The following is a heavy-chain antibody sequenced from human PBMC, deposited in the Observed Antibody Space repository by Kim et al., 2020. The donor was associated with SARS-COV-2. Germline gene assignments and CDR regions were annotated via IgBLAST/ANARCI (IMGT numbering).Heavy chain of an antibody. Sequence: SETLSLTCTVSGGSISSYYWSWIRQPPGKGLEWIGYIYYSGSTNYNPSLKSRVTISVDTSKNQFSLKLSSVTAADTAVYYCARHGSSGWYFEYYFDYWGQGTLVTVSS. CDR3: ARHGSSGWYFEYYFDY. V-gene: IGHV4-59*08. J-gene: IGHJ4*02. D-gene: IGHD6-19*01. CDR2: IYYSGST. CDR1: GGSISSYY.